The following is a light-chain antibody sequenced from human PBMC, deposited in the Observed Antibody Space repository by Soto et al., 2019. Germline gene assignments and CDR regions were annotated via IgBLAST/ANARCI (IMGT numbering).Light chain of an antibody. J-gene: IGKJ1*01. CDR1: QSVLYSSNNKNY. CDR2: WAS. CDR3: QQYYSTPRT. Sequence: DIVMTQSPDSLAVSLGERATINCKSSQSVLYSSNNKNYLAWYQQKPGQPPKLLIYWASTRESGVPDRFSGSGSGTDFTLTISSLQAEDVAFYFCQQYYSTPRTFGQGTKVEMK. V-gene: IGKV4-1*01.